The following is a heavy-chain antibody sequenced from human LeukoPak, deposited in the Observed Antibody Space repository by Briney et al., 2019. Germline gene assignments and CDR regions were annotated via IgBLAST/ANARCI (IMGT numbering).Heavy chain of an antibody. Sequence: ASVKVSCKASGYTFTSYAMNWVRQAPGQGLEWMGWINTNTGNPTYAQGFTGRFVFSLDTSVSTAYLQISSLKAEDTAVYYCARCRYYYDSSGYYITDYWGQGTLVTVSS. D-gene: IGHD3-22*01. J-gene: IGHJ4*02. V-gene: IGHV7-4-1*02. CDR1: GYTFTSYA. CDR3: ARCRYYYDSSGYYITDY. CDR2: INTNTGNP.